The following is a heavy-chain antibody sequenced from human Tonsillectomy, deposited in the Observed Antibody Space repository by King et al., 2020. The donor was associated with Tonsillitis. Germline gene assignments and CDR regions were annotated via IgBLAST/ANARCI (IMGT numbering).Heavy chain of an antibody. J-gene: IGHJ4*02. D-gene: IGHD6-19*01. CDR2: ISGSGGVT. CDR3: AKVRVDLAGETDFDY. V-gene: IGHV3-23*04. Sequence: QLVQSGGGLVQPGGSLRLSCAASGFTFSSHAMSWVRQAPGKGLEWLSVISGSGGVTFYADSVKGRFTISRDNSKNTLCLQMTSLRAEDTAVYYCAKVRVDLAGETDFDYWGQGPLVTVSS. CDR1: GFTFSSHA.